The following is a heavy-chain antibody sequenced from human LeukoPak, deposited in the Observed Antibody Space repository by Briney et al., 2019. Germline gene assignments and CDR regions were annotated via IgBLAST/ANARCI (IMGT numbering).Heavy chain of an antibody. CDR1: GFTFYNYW. V-gene: IGHV3-7*01. Sequence: PGGSLRLSCAASGFTFYNYWMCWVRQAPGKGLEWVANIKQDGSERYYVDSVEGRFTISRDNAKNSLYLLMNSLRAEDTAVYYCARDYSSGWPGYWGQGTLVTVSS. J-gene: IGHJ4*02. D-gene: IGHD6-19*01. CDR2: IKQDGSER. CDR3: ARDYSSGWPGY.